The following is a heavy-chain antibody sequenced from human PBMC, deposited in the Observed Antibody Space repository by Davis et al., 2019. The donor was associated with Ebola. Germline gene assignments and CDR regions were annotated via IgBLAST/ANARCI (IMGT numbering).Heavy chain of an antibody. CDR1: GFTFSDYY. CDR3: ARVGAVWPSYYGMDV. J-gene: IGHJ6*02. V-gene: IGHV3-11*06. CDR2: ISSSSSYT. D-gene: IGHD3-10*01. Sequence: GESLKISCAASGFTFSDYYMSWIRQAPGKGLEWVSYISSSSSYTNYADSVKGRFTISRDNAKNSLYLQMNSLRAEDTAVYYCARVGAVWPSYYGMDVWGQGTTVTVSS.